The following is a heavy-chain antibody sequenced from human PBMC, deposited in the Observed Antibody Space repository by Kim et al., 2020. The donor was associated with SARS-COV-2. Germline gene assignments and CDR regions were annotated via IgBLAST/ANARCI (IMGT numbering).Heavy chain of an antibody. CDR1: GYSFTSYW. J-gene: IGHJ4*02. CDR3: ARHPSSGSYLGVEDY. D-gene: IGHD1-26*01. CDR2: IDPSDSYT. V-gene: IGHV5-10-1*01. Sequence: GESLKISCKGSGYSFTSYWISWVRQMPGKGLEWMGRIDPSDSYTNYSPSFQGHVTISADKSISTAYLQWSSLKASDTAMYYCARHPSSGSYLGVEDYWGQGTLVTVSS.